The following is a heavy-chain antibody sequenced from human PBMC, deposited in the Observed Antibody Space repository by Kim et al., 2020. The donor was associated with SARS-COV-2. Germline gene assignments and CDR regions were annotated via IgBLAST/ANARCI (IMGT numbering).Heavy chain of an antibody. D-gene: IGHD6-6*01. J-gene: IGHJ5*02. CDR3: ARDLGQLVGFNWFDP. V-gene: IGHV4-59*01. Sequence: PPLKSRVTISVDTSKNQFSLKLSSVTAADTAVYYCARDLGQLVGFNWFDPWGQGTLVTVSS.